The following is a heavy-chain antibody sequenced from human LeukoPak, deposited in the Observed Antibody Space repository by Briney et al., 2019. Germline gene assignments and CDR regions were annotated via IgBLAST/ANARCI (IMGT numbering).Heavy chain of an antibody. CDR2: IYYSGST. CDR1: GGSISSSSYY. J-gene: IGHJ4*02. CDR3: ARWFCTGSTCYYDY. V-gene: IGHV4-39*07. D-gene: IGHD3/OR15-3a*01. Sequence: SETLSLTCTVSGGSISSSSYYWGWIRQPPGKGLEWIGSIYYSGSTYYNPSLKSRVTISVDTSKNQFSLKLSSVTAADTAVYYCARWFCTGSTCYYDYWGQGTLVTVSS.